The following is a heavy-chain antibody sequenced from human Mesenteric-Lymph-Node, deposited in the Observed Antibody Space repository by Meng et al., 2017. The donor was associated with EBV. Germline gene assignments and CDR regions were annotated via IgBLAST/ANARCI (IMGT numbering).Heavy chain of an antibody. CDR2: IYWDDDE. V-gene: IGHV2-5*02. J-gene: IGHJ4*02. CDR1: GFSPTTSGVR. CDR3: AHRRREDTGYHSAFHH. D-gene: IGHD5-12*01. Sequence: QITLKESGPTLVKPTXTLTLACSFSGFSPTTSGVRVGWVRQPPGKALEWLALIYWDDDERYSPSLKNRLTVTKDTSKNQVVLTMTNMDPADTGTYYCAHRRREDTGYHSAFHHWGPGILVTVSS.